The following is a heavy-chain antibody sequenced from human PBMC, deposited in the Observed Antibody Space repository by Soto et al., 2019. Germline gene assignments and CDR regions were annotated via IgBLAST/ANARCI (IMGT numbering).Heavy chain of an antibody. J-gene: IGHJ4*02. V-gene: IGHV4-39*01. CDR3: ARALYSSGPFDF. CDR1: GGSISSSSYY. Sequence: PSETLSLTCTVSGGSISSSSYYWGWIRQPPGKGLECIGSIYYSGSTYYNPSLKSRVTISVDTSKNQFSLKLSSVTAADTAVYYCARALYSSGPFDFWGQGTLVTVSS. CDR2: IYYSGST. D-gene: IGHD6-19*01.